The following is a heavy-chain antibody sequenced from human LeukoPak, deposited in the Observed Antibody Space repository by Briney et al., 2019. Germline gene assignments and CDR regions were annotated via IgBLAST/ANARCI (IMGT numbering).Heavy chain of an antibody. V-gene: IGHV1-2*02. Sequence: GASVKVSFKASGYTFTGYYMHWVRQAPGQGLEWMGWINPNSGGTNYAQKFQGRVTMTRGTSISTAYMELSRLRSDDTAVYYCARECRLYGSGSYYYYYGMDVWGQGTTVTVSS. CDR1: GYTFTGYY. D-gene: IGHD3-10*01. CDR2: INPNSGGT. CDR3: ARECRLYGSGSYYYYYGMDV. J-gene: IGHJ6*02.